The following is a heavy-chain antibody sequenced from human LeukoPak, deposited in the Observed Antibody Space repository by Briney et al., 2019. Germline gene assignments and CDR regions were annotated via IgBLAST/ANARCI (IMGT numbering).Heavy chain of an antibody. V-gene: IGHV3-66*04. J-gene: IGHJ4*02. Sequence: GGSLRLSCAASGFTVSSNYMNWVRQAPGKELEWVSVIYSGGSTYYADSVKGRFTISRDNSKNTLYLQMNSLRAEDTAVYYCARRYSSSPYYFDYWGQGTLVTVSS. D-gene: IGHD6-13*01. CDR3: ARRYSSSPYYFDY. CDR2: IYSGGST. CDR1: GFTVSSNY.